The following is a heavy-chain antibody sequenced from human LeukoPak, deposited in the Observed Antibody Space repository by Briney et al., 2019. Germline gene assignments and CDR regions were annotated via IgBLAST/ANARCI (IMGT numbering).Heavy chain of an antibody. D-gene: IGHD4-17*01. CDR1: GGSFSGYY. J-gene: IGHJ4*02. CDR3: ARTGSTVTMLYPFDH. Sequence: PSETLSLTCAVYGGSFSGYYWNCFRQPPGKGLEWIGEINHSGSTNYKPSLKSRVTISVDTSKNQFSLKLSSVTAADTAVYYCARTGSTVTMLYPFDHWGQGTLVTVSS. CDR2: INHSGST. V-gene: IGHV4-34*01.